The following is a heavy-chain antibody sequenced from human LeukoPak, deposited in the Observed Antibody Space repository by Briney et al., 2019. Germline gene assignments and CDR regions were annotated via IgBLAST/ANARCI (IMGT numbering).Heavy chain of an antibody. Sequence: SETLSLTCTVSGGSISSSSYYWGWIRQPPGKGLEWIGSIYYSGSTYYNPSLKSRVTISVDTSKSQFSLKLSSVTAADTAVYYCARGGGGGYTNYYYYYYMDVWGKGTTVTVSS. V-gene: IGHV4-39*01. J-gene: IGHJ6*03. CDR3: ARGGGGGYTNYYYYYYMDV. CDR2: IYYSGST. D-gene: IGHD1-26*01. CDR1: GGSISSSSYY.